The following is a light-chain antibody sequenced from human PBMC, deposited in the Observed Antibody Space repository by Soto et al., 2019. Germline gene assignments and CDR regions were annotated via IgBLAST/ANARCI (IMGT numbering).Light chain of an antibody. CDR1: QDINNY. CDR2: DAS. J-gene: IGKJ1*01. CDR3: QHYNSYWGT. V-gene: IGKV1-33*01. Sequence: DIQMTQSPSSLSASVGDRVTITCQASQDINNYLNWYQQKPGKAPKLLIYDASNLETGVPSRFSGSGSGTDFTFTISSLQPDDFATYYCQHYNSYWGTFGQGTRWIS.